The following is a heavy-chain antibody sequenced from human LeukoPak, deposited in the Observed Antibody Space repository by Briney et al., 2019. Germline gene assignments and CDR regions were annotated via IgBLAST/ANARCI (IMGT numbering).Heavy chain of an antibody. CDR3: ARDNNWGFDY. D-gene: IGHD7-27*01. V-gene: IGHV3-48*04. CDR1: GFTFSSYS. J-gene: IGHJ4*02. Sequence: PGGSLRLSCAASGFTFSSYSMNWVRQAPGKGLEWISNIRGSRSGLGSGMYYADSVRGRFTISRDDAKNSLYLQMSSLRAEDTAFYYCARDNNWGFDYWGQGALVTVSS. CDR2: IRGSRSGLGSGM.